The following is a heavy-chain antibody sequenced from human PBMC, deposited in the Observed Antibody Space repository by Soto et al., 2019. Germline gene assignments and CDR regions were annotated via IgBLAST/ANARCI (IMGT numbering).Heavy chain of an antibody. Sequence: GASVKVSCKASGYTFTSYGISWVRQAPGQGLEWMGWISAYNGNTNYAQKLQGRVTMTTDTSTSTAYMELRSLRSDDTAVYYCARVPSYCSGGSCADYWGQGTLVTVSS. D-gene: IGHD2-15*01. V-gene: IGHV1-18*01. CDR1: GYTFTSYG. CDR3: ARVPSYCSGGSCADY. CDR2: ISAYNGNT. J-gene: IGHJ4*02.